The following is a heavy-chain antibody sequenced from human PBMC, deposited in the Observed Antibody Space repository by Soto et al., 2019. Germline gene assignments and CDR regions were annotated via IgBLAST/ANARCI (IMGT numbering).Heavy chain of an antibody. CDR1: GDSISRGGYS. J-gene: IGHJ6*02. V-gene: IGHV4-30-2*01. CDR3: ARGSSSYYDYGMDV. D-gene: IGHD6-6*01. CDR2: IYDSGST. Sequence: SETLSLTCAVSGDSISRGGYSWTWIRQPPGKALEWIGNIYDSGSTSYNPSLKSRVTISVDRSKNQFSLKLTSVTAADTAVYFCARGSSSYYDYGMDVWGQGTTVTVSS.